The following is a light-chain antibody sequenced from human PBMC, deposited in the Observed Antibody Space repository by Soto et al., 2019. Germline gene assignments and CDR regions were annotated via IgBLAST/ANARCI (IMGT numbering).Light chain of an antibody. J-gene: IGLJ2*01. CDR1: SSDVGGYNY. CDR2: DVT. Sequence: QSALTQPASVSGSPGQSITISCTGTSSDVGGYNYVSWYQQHPGIAPKLLIYDVTNRPSGVSNRFSGSKSGNTASLTISGLQAEDEADYYCSSYTSSSTLVFDGGTKLTVL. CDR3: SSYTSSSTLV. V-gene: IGLV2-14*01.